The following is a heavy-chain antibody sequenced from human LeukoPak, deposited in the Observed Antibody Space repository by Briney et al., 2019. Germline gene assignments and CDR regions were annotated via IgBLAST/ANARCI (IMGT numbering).Heavy chain of an antibody. Sequence: GRSLRLSCAASGFTFISFGMHWVRQAPGKGLEWVALISYDGSNKYYADSVKGRFTISRDNSKNTLYLQMSSLRGDDTAVYYCANPQSRGYDYLDYWGQGTLVTVSS. V-gene: IGHV3-30*18. CDR2: ISYDGSNK. CDR1: GFTFISFG. CDR3: ANPQSRGYDYLDY. D-gene: IGHD5-12*01. J-gene: IGHJ4*02.